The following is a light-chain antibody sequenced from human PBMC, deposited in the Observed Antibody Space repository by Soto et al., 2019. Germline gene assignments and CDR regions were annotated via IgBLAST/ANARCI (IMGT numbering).Light chain of an antibody. CDR2: NVS. V-gene: IGLV2-14*01. CDR1: SSDVGGHNY. J-gene: IGLJ2*01. Sequence: QSALTQPASVSGSPGQSITISCTGTSSDVGGHNYVSWFQQPPGKVPKLIIYNVSIRPSGISDRFSGSKSGNTASLTISGLQAEDEADYYCRSFARGNFVLFGGGTKLTVL. CDR3: RSFARGNFVL.